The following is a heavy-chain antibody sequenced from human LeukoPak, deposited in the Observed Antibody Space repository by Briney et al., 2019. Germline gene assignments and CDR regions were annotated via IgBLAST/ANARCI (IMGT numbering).Heavy chain of an antibody. J-gene: IGHJ5*02. Sequence: SETLSLTCTVSGGSISSSTYYWGWIRQPPGKGLEWIGSIYYSGSTYYNPSLKSRVTMSVDTSKNQFSLKLSSVTAADTAVYYCARGGNCSGGTCYSDRGWFDPWGQGTLVTVSS. D-gene: IGHD2-15*01. CDR3: ARGGNCSGGTCYSDRGWFDP. CDR2: IYYSGST. V-gene: IGHV4-39*07. CDR1: GGSISSSTYY.